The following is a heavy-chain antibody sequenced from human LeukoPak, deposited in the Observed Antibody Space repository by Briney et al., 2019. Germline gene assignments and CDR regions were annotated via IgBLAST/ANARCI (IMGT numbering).Heavy chain of an antibody. CDR2: IYYSGST. V-gene: IGHV4-59*01. CDR1: GGSISSYY. CDR3: ARLMRMYSSGWNYYYYYMDV. D-gene: IGHD6-19*01. J-gene: IGHJ6*03. Sequence: SETLSLTCTVSGGSISSYYWSWIRQPPGEGLEWIGYIYYSGSTNYNPSLKSRVTISVDTSKNQFSLKLSSVTAADTAVYYCARLMRMYSSGWNYYYYYMDVWGKGTTVTVSS.